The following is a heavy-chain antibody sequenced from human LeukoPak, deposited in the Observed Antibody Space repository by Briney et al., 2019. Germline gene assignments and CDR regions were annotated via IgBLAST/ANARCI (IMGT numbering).Heavy chain of an antibody. CDR1: GFTFSSYA. CDR3: ARVFYDSSGYYYDY. CDR2: ISSNGGST. V-gene: IGHV3-64*01. D-gene: IGHD3-22*01. J-gene: IGHJ4*02. Sequence: GASLRLSCVASGFTFSSYAMHWVRQAPGKGLEYVSVISSNGGSTYYANSVKGRFTISRDNSKNMLYLQMGSLRAEDMAVYYCARVFYDSSGYYYDYWGQGTLVTVSS.